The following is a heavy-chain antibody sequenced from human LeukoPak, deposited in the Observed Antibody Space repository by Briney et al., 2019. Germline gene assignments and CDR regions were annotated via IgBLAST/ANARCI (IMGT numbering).Heavy chain of an antibody. CDR1: GFTFSSYA. D-gene: IGHD3-3*01. CDR2: ISGSGGST. CDR3: ARDVNNDYDFWSGRAYYYYYMDV. Sequence: PGGSLRLSCAASGFTFSSYAMSWVRQAPGKGLEWVSAISGSGGSTYYADSVKGRFTISRDNAKNSLYLQMNSLRAEDTAVYYCARDVNNDYDFWSGRAYYYYYMDVWGKGTTVTVSS. V-gene: IGHV3-23*01. J-gene: IGHJ6*03.